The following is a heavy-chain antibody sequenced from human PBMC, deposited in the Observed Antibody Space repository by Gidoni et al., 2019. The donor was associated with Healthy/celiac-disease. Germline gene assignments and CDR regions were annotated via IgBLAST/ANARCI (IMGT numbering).Heavy chain of an antibody. CDR2: IGTAGDT. J-gene: IGHJ6*02. CDR3: AREVPYYYGMDV. V-gene: IGHV3-13*01. CDR1: GFTFSSYD. Sequence: EVQLVESGGGLVQPGGSLRLSCAASGFTFSSYDMHWVRQATGKGLEWVSAIGTAGDTYYPGSVKGRFTISRENAKNSLYLQMNSLRAGDTAVYYCAREVPYYYGMDVWGQGTTVTVSS.